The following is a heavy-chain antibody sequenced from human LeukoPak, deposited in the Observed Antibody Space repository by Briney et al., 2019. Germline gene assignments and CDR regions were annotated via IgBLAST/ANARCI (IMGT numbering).Heavy chain of an antibody. CDR2: ISYDGSNK. CDR3: AKGRSLFAVAGRGLYYFDY. D-gene: IGHD6-19*01. J-gene: IGHJ4*02. Sequence: GGSLRLSCAASGFTFSSYGMHWVRQAPGNGLEWVAIISYDGSNKYYADSVKGRFTISRDNSKNTLYLQMNSLRAEDTAVYYCAKGRSLFAVAGRGLYYFDYWGQGTLVTVSS. V-gene: IGHV3-30*18. CDR1: GFTFSSYG.